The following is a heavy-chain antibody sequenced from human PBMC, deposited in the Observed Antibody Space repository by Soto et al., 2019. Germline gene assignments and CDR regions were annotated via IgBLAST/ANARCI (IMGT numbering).Heavy chain of an antibody. CDR3: ARAVVVVPSAMGGFDI. Sequence: PSETLSLTCAVYGGSFSGYYWSWIRQPPGKVLKWIGEINHSGSTNFNPSLKSRVTMSVDTSKNQFSLKLSSVTAADTAVYYCARAVVVVPSAMGGFDIWGQGTMVTVSS. D-gene: IGHD2-2*01. V-gene: IGHV4-34*01. J-gene: IGHJ3*02. CDR1: GGSFSGYY. CDR2: INHSGST.